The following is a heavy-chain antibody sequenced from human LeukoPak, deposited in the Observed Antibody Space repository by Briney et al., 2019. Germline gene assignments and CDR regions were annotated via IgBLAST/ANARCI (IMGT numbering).Heavy chain of an antibody. CDR1: GFTFSSYA. V-gene: IGHV3-23*01. CDR2: ISGGGGIT. CDR3: AKDTFSESRYGVLDS. J-gene: IGHJ4*02. D-gene: IGHD3-10*01. Sequence: GGSLRLSCAASGFTFSSYAMSWVRQAPGKELEWVSAISGGGGITYYADSVKGRFTISRDNSKNTLYLQMSSLRAEDTAVYYCAKDTFSESRYGVLDSWGQGTLVTVSS.